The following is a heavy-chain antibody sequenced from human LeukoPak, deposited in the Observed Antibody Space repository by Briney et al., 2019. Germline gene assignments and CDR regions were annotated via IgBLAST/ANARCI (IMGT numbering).Heavy chain of an antibody. V-gene: IGHV4-34*01. Sequence: PSETLSLTCAVYGGSFSGYYWSWIRQPPGKGLEWIGEINQSGSTNYNPSLKSRVTISVDTSKNQFSLKLSSVTAADTAVYYCARGLPRGPYGSDKKDAFDIWGQGTMVTVSS. CDR2: INQSGST. CDR3: ARGLPRGPYGSDKKDAFDI. J-gene: IGHJ3*02. D-gene: IGHD3-10*01. CDR1: GGSFSGYY.